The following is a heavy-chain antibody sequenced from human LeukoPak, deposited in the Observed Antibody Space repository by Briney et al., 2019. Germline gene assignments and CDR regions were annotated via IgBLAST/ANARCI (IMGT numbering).Heavy chain of an antibody. CDR2: FDPEYGET. Sequence: ASVRFSCKVSGYTLTELSLHWVRQAPGKGLEWMGGFDPEYGETIYAQKFQGRVTMTEDTSTDTAYMELSSLRSEDTAVYYCATDSNPLYCSSTSCYFAFDIWGQGTMVTVSS. CDR1: GYTLTELS. CDR3: ATDSNPLYCSSTSCYFAFDI. V-gene: IGHV1-24*01. D-gene: IGHD2-2*01. J-gene: IGHJ3*02.